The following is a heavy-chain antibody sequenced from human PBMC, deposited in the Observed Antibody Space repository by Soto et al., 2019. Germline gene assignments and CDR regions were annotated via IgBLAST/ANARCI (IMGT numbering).Heavy chain of an antibody. CDR2: ISAYNGNT. V-gene: IGHV1-18*04. Sequence: VASVKVSCKASGYTFTSYGISWVRQAPGQGLEWMGWISAYNGNTNYAQKLQGRVTMTTDTSTSTAYMELRSLRSDDTAVDYCARDLPNTGIAARHYYYYGMDVWGQGTTVTVSS. CDR3: ARDLPNTGIAARHYYYYGMDV. CDR1: GYTFTSYG. D-gene: IGHD6-6*01. J-gene: IGHJ6*02.